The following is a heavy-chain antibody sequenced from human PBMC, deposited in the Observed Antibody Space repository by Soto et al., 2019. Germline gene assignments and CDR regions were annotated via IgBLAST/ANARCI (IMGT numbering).Heavy chain of an antibody. J-gene: IGHJ4*02. CDR2: IYHSGST. CDR1: GGSISSSNW. CDR3: AKNLPRTGRFDY. V-gene: IGHV4-4*02. Sequence: SETLSLTCAVSGGSISSSNWWSWVRQPPGKGLEWIGEIYHSGSTNYNPSLKSRVTISVDKSKNQFSLKLSSVTAADTAVYYWAKNLPRTGRFDYWGQGALVTVSS.